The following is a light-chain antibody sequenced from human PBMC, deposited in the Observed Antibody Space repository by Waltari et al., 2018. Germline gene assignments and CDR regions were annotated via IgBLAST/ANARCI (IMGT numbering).Light chain of an antibody. CDR3: QQYNDWPQT. V-gene: IGKV3-15*01. J-gene: IGKJ2*01. CDR1: QSVSGN. Sequence: LVMTQSPATRSVSPGERVTLPCRARQSVSGNLAWYQQKPGQAPRLLMYGASTRAAGVPTRFSGSGSGTEFTVTISSLQSEDFAVYYCQQYNDWPQTFGQGTKLETK. CDR2: GAS.